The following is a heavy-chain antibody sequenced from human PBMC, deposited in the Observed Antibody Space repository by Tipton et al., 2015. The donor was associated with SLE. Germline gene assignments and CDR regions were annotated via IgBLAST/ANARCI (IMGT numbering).Heavy chain of an antibody. V-gene: IGHV3-23*01. CDR2: FSGSGGSP. CDR3: AKEGEAFYFDY. Sequence: GSLRLSCAASGFTFSSYAMTWVRQAPGKGLEWVSTFSGSGGSPYYADSVKGRFTVSRDNSKNTLYLQMNSLRAEDTAVYFCAKEGEAFYFDYWGQGTLVTVSS. J-gene: IGHJ4*02. CDR1: GFTFSSYA.